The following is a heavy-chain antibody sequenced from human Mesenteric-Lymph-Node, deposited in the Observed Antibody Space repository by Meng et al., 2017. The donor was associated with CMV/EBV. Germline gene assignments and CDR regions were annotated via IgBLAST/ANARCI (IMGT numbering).Heavy chain of an antibody. D-gene: IGHD3-22*01. V-gene: IGHV4-30-4*08. CDR2: IYYSGSA. Sequence: SETLSLTCNVSGGSINNADYYWNWIRQSPGKGLEWIGYIYYSGSAYYTPSLKSRLNMSVDTSKNQFSLHLSSVTAADTAVYYCARAYAYYYDSSVYYFDYWGQGALVTVPQ. CDR1: GGSINNADYY. J-gene: IGHJ4*02. CDR3: ARAYAYYYDSSVYYFDY.